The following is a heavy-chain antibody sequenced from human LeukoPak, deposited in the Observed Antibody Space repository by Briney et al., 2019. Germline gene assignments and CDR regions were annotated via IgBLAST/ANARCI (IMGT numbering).Heavy chain of an antibody. J-gene: IGHJ3*02. D-gene: IGHD2/OR15-2a*01. V-gene: IGHV1-18*01. Sequence: ASVKASCKASGDTFTNYGFSWLRQAPGQGLEWMGWISLYNGNTKYAQKFQGRVTMTTDTSTSKAYMELRSLRSDDTAVYYCTRDRFQSFDIWGQGTMVTVPS. CDR3: TRDRFQSFDI. CDR2: ISLYNGNT. CDR1: GDTFTNYG.